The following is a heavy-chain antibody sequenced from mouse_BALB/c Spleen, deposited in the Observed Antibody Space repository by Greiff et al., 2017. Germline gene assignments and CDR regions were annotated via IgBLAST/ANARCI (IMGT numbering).Heavy chain of an antibody. J-gene: IGHJ4*01. D-gene: IGHD2-10*02. CDR3: TRQTPYGDYYAMDY. CDR1: GYTFTSYY. V-gene: IGHV1S81*02. Sequence: VQLQESGAELVKPGASVKLSCKASGYTFTSYYMYWVKQRPGQGLEWIGEINPSNGGTNFNEKFKSKATLTVDKSSSTAYMQLSSLTSEDSAVYYCTRQTPYGDYYAMDYWGQGTSVTVSS. CDR2: INPSNGGT.